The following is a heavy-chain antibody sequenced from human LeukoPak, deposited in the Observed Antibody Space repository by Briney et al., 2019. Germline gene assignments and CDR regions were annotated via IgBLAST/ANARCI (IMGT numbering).Heavy chain of an antibody. CDR3: ARGERLGPDF. J-gene: IGHJ4*02. Sequence: SETLSLTCTVSDASIATYYWAWIRQPPGKGLEWIGYIHYSGSINYNPSLQSRVTISLDTSRSHFSLKLSSATAADTAVYYCARGERLGPDFWGQGTLVTVSS. V-gene: IGHV4-59*01. CDR1: DASIATYY. CDR2: IHYSGSI. D-gene: IGHD1-1*01.